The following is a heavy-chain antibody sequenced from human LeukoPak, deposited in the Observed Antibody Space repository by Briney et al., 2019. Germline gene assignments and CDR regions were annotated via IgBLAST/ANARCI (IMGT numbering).Heavy chain of an antibody. CDR3: ARAVYSSSWSN. CDR1: GGSFSGYY. J-gene: IGHJ4*02. D-gene: IGHD6-13*01. CDR2: INHSGST. Sequence: PSETLSLTCAVYGGSFSGYYWSWIRQPPGKGLEWIGEINHSGSTNYNPSLKSRVTISVDTSKNQFSLKLSSVTAADTAVYYCARAVYSSSWSNWGQGTLATVSS. V-gene: IGHV4-34*01.